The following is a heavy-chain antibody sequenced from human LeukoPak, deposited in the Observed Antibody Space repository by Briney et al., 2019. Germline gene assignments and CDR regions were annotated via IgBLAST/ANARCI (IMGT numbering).Heavy chain of an antibody. Sequence: GGSLRLSCAASGFTFSNYGMNWVRQAPGKGLEWVSGISPSGDITYYADSVKGRFTISRDNSKNTLYLLMNNLRAEDTAVYYCARAQRGDYMDVWGKGTTVTISS. V-gene: IGHV3-23*01. CDR2: ISPSGDIT. CDR1: GFTFSNYG. D-gene: IGHD6-25*01. CDR3: ARAQRGDYMDV. J-gene: IGHJ6*03.